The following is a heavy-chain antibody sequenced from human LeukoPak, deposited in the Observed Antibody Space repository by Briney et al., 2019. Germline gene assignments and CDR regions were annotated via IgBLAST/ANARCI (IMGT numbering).Heavy chain of an antibody. Sequence: PGGSLRLSCAASGFTFSSYWMSWVRQAPGKGLEWVANIKQDGSEKYYVDSVKGRFTISRDNAKHSLYLQMNSLRAEDTAVYYCARDLLGYNYHYMDVWGKGTTVTVSS. CDR2: IKQDGSEK. D-gene: IGHD3-16*02. CDR1: GFTFSSYW. J-gene: IGHJ6*03. CDR3: ARDLLGYNYHYMDV. V-gene: IGHV3-7*01.